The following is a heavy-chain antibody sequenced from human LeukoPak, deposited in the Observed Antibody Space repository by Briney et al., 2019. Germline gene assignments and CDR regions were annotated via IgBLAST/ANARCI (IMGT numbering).Heavy chain of an antibody. CDR3: ARPGGSGSNWHFDN. Sequence: GGSLRLSCAASGFTFSSYWMCWVRQAPGKGLEWVSRIHSDGSSTRSADSVKGRFTISRDNAKNTLYLQMNSLRAEDTAVYYCARPGGSGSNWHFDNWGQGTLVTVSS. CDR1: GFTFSSYW. CDR2: IHSDGSST. V-gene: IGHV3-74*01. J-gene: IGHJ4*02. D-gene: IGHD1-26*01.